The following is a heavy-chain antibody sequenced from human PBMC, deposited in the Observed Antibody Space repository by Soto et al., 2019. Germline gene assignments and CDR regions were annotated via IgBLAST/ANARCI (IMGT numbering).Heavy chain of an antibody. CDR1: GFTFASYN. J-gene: IGHJ4*02. Sequence: GGSLRLSCASSGFTFASYNMLWVRQAPGKGLEWVASISHHSDYIYHADSVKGRFTISRDNSKNTVYLQMTDLRADDTAVYYCAKDAVYGDGLWLMDHWGQGTQVTVSS. V-gene: IGHV3-21*04. CDR2: ISHHSDYI. CDR3: AKDAVYGDGLWLMDH. D-gene: IGHD2-21*02.